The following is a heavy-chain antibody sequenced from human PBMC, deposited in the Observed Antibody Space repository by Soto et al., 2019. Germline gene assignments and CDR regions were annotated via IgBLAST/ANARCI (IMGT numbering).Heavy chain of an antibody. J-gene: IGHJ6*03. Sequence: SETLSLTCTVSGGSISSYYWSWIRQPPGKGLEWIGYIYYSGSTNYNPSLKSRVTISVDTSKNQFSLKLSSVTAADTAVYYCARLSDLVRGGDYYYMDVWGKGTTVTVSS. CDR2: IYYSGST. CDR3: ARLSDLVRGGDYYYMDV. D-gene: IGHD3-10*01. CDR1: GGSISSYY. V-gene: IGHV4-59*08.